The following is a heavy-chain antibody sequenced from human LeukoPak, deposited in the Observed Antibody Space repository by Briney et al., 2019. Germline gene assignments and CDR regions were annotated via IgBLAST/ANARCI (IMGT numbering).Heavy chain of an antibody. CDR3: ASDHGRVAYFDY. D-gene: IGHD3-10*02. J-gene: IGHJ4*02. V-gene: IGHV3-53*01. Sequence: GGSLRLSCAASGFTVSSNYMSWVHQAPGKGLEGVSVIYSGGSTYYADSVKGRFTISRDNSKNTLYLQMNSLRAEDTAVYYCASDHGRVAYFDYWGQGTLVTVSS. CDR1: GFTVSSNY. CDR2: IYSGGST.